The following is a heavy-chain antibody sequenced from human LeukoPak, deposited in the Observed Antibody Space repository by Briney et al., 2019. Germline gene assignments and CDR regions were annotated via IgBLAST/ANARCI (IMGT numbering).Heavy chain of an antibody. CDR2: IYYSGST. D-gene: IGHD5-12*01. CDR1: GGSISSSSYY. J-gene: IGHJ4*02. V-gene: IGHV4-39*01. Sequence: SETLSLTCTVSGGSISSSSYYWGWICQPPGKGLKWIGSIYYSGSTYYNPSLKSRVTISVDTSKNQFSLKLSSVTAADTAVYYCARHSTLAMIDYWGQGTLVTVSS. CDR3: ARHSTLAMIDY.